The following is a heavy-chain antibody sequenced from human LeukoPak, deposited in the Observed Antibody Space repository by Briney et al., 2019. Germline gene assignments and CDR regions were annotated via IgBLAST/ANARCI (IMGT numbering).Heavy chain of an antibody. J-gene: IGHJ4*02. CDR1: GYRFTNYW. V-gene: IGHV5-51*01. CDR2: IYPGDSGT. CDR3: AGSIEAPGFPFDY. D-gene: IGHD3-10*01. Sequence: GESLKISCKGSGYRFTNYWIGWVRQMPGKGLEWMGIIYPGDSGTRYSPSFQGQVTISADKSISTAYLQWSSLKASDTAMYYCAGSIEAPGFPFDYWGQGTLVTVSS.